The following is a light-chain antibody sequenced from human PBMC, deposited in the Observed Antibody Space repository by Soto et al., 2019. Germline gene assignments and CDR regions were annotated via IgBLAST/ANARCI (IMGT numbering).Light chain of an antibody. CDR1: SGHSNYA. V-gene: IGLV4-69*01. CDR3: QTWGSGIVV. CDR2: LNSDGSH. J-gene: IGLJ2*01. Sequence: QLVLTQSPSASASLGASVNLTCTLSSGHSNYAIAWHQQQSEKGPRYLMKLNSDGSHSKGDGIPDRFSGSSSGAERYLTISRLQSEDEADYYCQTWGSGIVVFGGGTKLTVL.